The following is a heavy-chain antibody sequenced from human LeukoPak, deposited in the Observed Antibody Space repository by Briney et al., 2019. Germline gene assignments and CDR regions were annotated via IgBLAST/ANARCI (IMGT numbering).Heavy chain of an antibody. CDR1: GFIFSRYA. CDR3: ARDCCLLAAAGH. J-gene: IGHJ4*02. CDR2: ISSSSSYI. D-gene: IGHD6-13*01. Sequence: GGSLRLSCEASGFIFSRYAIKWVRQTSGKGLEWVSSISSSSSYIYYADSVKGRFTISRDSSKNTLFLQMNSLRAEDTAIYYCARDCCLLAAAGHWGQGTLVTVSS. V-gene: IGHV3-21*01.